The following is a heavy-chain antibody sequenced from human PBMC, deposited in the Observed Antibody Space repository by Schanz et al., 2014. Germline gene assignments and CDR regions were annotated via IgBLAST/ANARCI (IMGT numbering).Heavy chain of an antibody. V-gene: IGHV1-69*09. CDR3: ARGTMPGTFDI. CDR1: RSTFSSYT. CDR2: FIPILDVG. D-gene: IGHD2-2*01. Sequence: QVQLVQSGTEVKKPGSSVKVSCKASRSTFSSYTISWVRQARGQGLEWAGRFIPILDVGNYAQQFQGRVTFTADKSTSTAYMELSSLRYEDTALYYCARGTMPGTFDIWGQGTMVTVSS. J-gene: IGHJ3*02.